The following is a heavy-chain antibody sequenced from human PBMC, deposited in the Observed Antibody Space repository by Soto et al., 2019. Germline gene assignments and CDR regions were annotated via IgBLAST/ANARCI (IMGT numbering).Heavy chain of an antibody. CDR1: GFTFSNAW. V-gene: IGHV3-15*01. CDR2: IKSKTDGGTT. Sequence: PGGSLRLSCAASGFTFSNAWMSWVRQAPGKGLEWVGRIKSKTDGGTTDYAAPVKGRFTISRDDSKKTLYLQMNSLKTEDTAVYYCARYNDYGDVFDIWGQGTMVTVSS. CDR3: ARYNDYGDVFDI. D-gene: IGHD4-17*01. J-gene: IGHJ3*02.